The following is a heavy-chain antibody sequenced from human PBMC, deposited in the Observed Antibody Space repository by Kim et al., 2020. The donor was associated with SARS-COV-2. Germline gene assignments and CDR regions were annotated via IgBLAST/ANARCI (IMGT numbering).Heavy chain of an antibody. V-gene: IGHV1-3*01. CDR2: GNT. CDR3: GRGVSSAFDY. J-gene: IGHJ4*02. Sequence: GNTKYSQNFQGRVTITRDTSATTAYIEVSSLRPEDTAVYYSGRGVSSAFDYWGQGTQVTVSS.